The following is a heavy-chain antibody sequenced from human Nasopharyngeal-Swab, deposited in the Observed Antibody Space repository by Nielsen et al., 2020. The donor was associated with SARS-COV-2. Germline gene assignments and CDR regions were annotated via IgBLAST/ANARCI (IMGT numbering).Heavy chain of an antibody. CDR3: ARGNLEWLFVHYYYYGMDV. D-gene: IGHD3-3*01. J-gene: IGHJ6*02. V-gene: IGHV7-4-1*02. CDR1: GYTFTSYA. CDR2: INTNTGNP. Sequence: ASVKVSCKASGYTFTSYAMNWVRQAPGQGLEWMGWINTNTGNPTYAQGFTGRFVFSLDTSVSTAYLQISSLKAEDTAVYYCARGNLEWLFVHYYYYGMDVWGQGTTVTVSS.